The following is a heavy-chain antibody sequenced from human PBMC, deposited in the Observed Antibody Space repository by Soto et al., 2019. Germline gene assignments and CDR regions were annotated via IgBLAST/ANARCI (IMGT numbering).Heavy chain of an antibody. V-gene: IGHV4-59*08. Sequence: SETLSLTCTVSGGSISSYYWSWIRQPPGKGLEWIGYIYYSGSTNYNPSRKSRVTISVDTSKNQCFLKLSSVTTAGTAVYYCARLCYYFAFDIWGQGTMVTVSS. CDR3: ARLCYYFAFDI. CDR1: GGSISSYY. J-gene: IGHJ3*02. CDR2: IYYSGST. D-gene: IGHD3-22*01.